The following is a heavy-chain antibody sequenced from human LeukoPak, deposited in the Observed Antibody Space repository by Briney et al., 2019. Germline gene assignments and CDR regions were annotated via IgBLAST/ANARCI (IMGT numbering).Heavy chain of an antibody. Sequence: GEPLKISCKCSGYTFSSYLIGWVRQMPRKGLEWMGIIYSDDSDTRYSPSFQGQVTISADKSISTAYLQWSSLKASDTAMYYCARLAYCSNDVCYSNYYYSMDVWGKGTTVTVSS. V-gene: IGHV5-51*01. J-gene: IGHJ6*03. D-gene: IGHD2-8*01. CDR3: ARLAYCSNDVCYSNYYYSMDV. CDR1: GYTFSSYL. CDR2: IYSDDSDT.